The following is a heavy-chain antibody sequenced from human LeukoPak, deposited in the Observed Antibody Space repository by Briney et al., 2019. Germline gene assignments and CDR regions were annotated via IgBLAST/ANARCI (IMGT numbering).Heavy chain of an antibody. J-gene: IGHJ6*02. Sequence: GGSLRLSCAASGFTVSSNYMSWVRQAPGKGLEWVAVIGYDGNNKYYGDSVKGRFTITRDNSKNTVYVQMNSLRAEDTAVYYCARGGGSGYGYYYGLDVWGQGTTVTVSS. D-gene: IGHD5-12*01. CDR3: ARGGGSGYGYYYGLDV. CDR1: GFTVSSNY. CDR2: IGYDGNNK. V-gene: IGHV3-30*03.